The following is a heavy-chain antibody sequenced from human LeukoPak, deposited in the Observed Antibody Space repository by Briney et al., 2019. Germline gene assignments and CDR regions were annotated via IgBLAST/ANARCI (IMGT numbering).Heavy chain of an antibody. D-gene: IGHD6-6*01. V-gene: IGHV3-30*04. CDR3: AKGQERTRIAARPSALDF. CDR1: GFPFSSYV. J-gene: IGHJ4*02. CDR2: ISYDGSNE. Sequence: PGGSLRLSCVVSGFPFSSYVMHWVRQAPGKGLEWVAIISYDGSNEYYGDSVKGRFTISRDNSKNTLYLQMSTLRAEDTATYYCAKGQERTRIAARPSALDFWGQGTLVAVSS.